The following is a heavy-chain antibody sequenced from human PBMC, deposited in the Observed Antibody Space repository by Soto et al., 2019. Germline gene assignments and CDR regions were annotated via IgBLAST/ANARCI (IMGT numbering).Heavy chain of an antibody. CDR1: GGSISSRGYY. D-gene: IGHD6-13*01. J-gene: IGHJ5*02. Sequence: QLQLQESGPGLVKPSETLSLTCTVSGGSISSRGYYWGWIRQPPGKGLAWIGTIYYSGSTYYNPSLKSRVTLSVDTSKNQYSLKLCSVTAADTAVYYCATSSWFDPGGQGSLVTVSS. CDR2: IYYSGST. V-gene: IGHV4-39*01. CDR3: ATSSWFDP.